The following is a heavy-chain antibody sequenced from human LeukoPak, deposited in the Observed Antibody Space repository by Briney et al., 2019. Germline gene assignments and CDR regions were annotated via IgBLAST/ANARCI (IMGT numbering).Heavy chain of an antibody. CDR2: IWYDGSNK. D-gene: IGHD3-22*01. Sequence: GRSLRLSCAASGFTFSSYGMHWVRQAPGKGLEWVAVIWYDGSNKYYADSVKGRFTISRDNSKNTLYLQMSSLRVEDTAVYYCAREHSGGGNYYDSSGYYRSFDYWGQGTPVTVSS. CDR3: AREHSGGGNYYDSSGYYRSFDY. V-gene: IGHV3-33*01. J-gene: IGHJ4*02. CDR1: GFTFSSYG.